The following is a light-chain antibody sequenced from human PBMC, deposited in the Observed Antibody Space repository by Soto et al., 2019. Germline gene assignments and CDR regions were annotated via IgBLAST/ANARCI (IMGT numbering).Light chain of an antibody. J-gene: IGKJ4*01. CDR3: QQRSNWRALT. CDR1: QSVSSY. V-gene: IGKV3-11*01. Sequence: EIVLTQSPATLSLSPGERATLSCRASQSVSSYLAWYQQKPGQAPRLLIYDASNRATGIPARCSGSGSGTDFTLTISSLEPEDFAVYYCQQRSNWRALTFCGGTKVEIK. CDR2: DAS.